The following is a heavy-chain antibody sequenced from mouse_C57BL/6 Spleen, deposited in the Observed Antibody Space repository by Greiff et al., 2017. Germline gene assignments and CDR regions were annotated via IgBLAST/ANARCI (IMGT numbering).Heavy chain of an antibody. D-gene: IGHD1-1*01. J-gene: IGHJ2*01. CDR2: IRLKSDNYAT. CDR3: TEATTVVPFDY. Sequence: EVKLVESGGGLVQPGGSMKLSCVASGFTFSNYWMNWVRQSPEKGLEWVAQIRLKSDNYATHYAESVKGRFTISRDDSKSSVYLQMNNLRAEDTGIYYGTEATTVVPFDYWGQGTTLTVSS. V-gene: IGHV6-3*01. CDR1: GFTFSNYW.